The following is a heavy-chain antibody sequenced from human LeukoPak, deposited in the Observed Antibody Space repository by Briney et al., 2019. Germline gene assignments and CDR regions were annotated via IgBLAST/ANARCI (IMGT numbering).Heavy chain of an antibody. CDR2: ISYDGSNK. CDR1: GFTFISYA. V-gene: IGHV3-30-3*01. J-gene: IGHJ4*02. Sequence: GGSLRLSCAASGFTFISYAMHWVRQAPGKGLEWVAVISYDGSNKYYADSVKGRFTISRDNSKNTLYLQMNSLRVEDTAVCYCANIPNSFGPDYWGQGSLVTVSS. CDR3: ANIPNSFGPDY. D-gene: IGHD3-16*01.